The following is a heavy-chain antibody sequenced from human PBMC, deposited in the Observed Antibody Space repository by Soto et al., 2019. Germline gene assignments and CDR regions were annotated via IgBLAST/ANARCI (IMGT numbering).Heavy chain of an antibody. V-gene: IGHV3-33*01. CDR2: IWYDGSNK. CDR1: GFTFSSYG. Sequence: GGSLRLSCAASGFTFSSYGMHWVRQAPGKGLEWVAVIWYDGSNKYYADSVKGRFTISRDNSKNTLYLQMNSLRAEDTAVYYCASLVGYCSGGSCDYWVQGTLVTVSS. CDR3: ASLVGYCSGGSCDY. D-gene: IGHD2-15*01. J-gene: IGHJ4*02.